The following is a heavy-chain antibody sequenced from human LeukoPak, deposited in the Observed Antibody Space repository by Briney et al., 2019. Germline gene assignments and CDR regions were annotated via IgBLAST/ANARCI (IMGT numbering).Heavy chain of an antibody. CDR1: GYTFTSYA. CDR3: ARYAKAYYDFWSGYYGFDP. D-gene: IGHD3-3*01. V-gene: IGHV1-3*01. CDR2: INAGNGNT. Sequence: ASVKVSCKASGYTFTSYAMHWVRQAPGQRLEWMGWINAGNGNTKYSQKFQGRVTITWDTSASTAYMELSSLRSEDTAVYYCARYAKAYYDFWSGYYGFDPWGQGTLVTVSS. J-gene: IGHJ5*02.